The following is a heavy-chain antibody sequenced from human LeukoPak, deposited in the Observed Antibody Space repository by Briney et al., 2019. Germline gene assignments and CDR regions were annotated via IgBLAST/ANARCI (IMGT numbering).Heavy chain of an antibody. CDR2: IHHSVGT. J-gene: IGHJ5*02. CDR3: ARHGNFRFDP. D-gene: IGHD4-23*01. V-gene: IGHV4-4*02. Sequence: PSETLSLTCAVSGVSISSNNWWSWVRQPPGEGLEWIAEIHHSVGTNYNPSLESRVTVSVDKSRNQLSLKLRSVTAADTAIYYCARHGNFRFDPWGQGALVTVSS. CDR1: GVSISSNNW.